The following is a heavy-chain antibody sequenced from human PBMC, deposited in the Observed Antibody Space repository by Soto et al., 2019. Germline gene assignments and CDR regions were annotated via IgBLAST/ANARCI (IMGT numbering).Heavy chain of an antibody. CDR3: ARESLPPYGYYGWFDP. V-gene: IGHV4-31*03. CDR1: GGSISSGGYY. Sequence: QVQLQESGPGLVKPSQTLSLTCTVSGGSISSGGYYWSWIRQHPGKGLEWVGYIYYSGSTYYNPSLKRRVTISVDTSMHQFSLKLVAVTAAETAGYYCARESLPPYGYYGWFDPWGQGTLVTVSS. D-gene: IGHD4-17*01. J-gene: IGHJ5*02. CDR2: IYYSGST.